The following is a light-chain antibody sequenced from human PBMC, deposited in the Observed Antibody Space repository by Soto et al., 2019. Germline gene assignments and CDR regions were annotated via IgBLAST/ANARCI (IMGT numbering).Light chain of an antibody. J-gene: IGLJ1*01. CDR3: SSYAGSNTDYV. CDR1: SSDVGGYKY. CDR2: EVS. V-gene: IGLV2-8*01. Sequence: QSALTQPPSASGSPGQSVTIPCTGTSSDVGGYKYVSWYQQHPGKVPKLMIYEVSKRPSGVPDRFSGSKSGNTASLTVSGLQAEDEADYYCSSYAGSNTDYVFGTGTKLTVL.